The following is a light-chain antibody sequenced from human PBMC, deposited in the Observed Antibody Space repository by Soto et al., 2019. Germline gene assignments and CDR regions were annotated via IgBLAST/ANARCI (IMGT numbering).Light chain of an antibody. CDR2: GAS. CDR3: QKYKSWPIK. J-gene: IGKJ5*01. V-gene: IGKV3D-15*01. CDR1: QSINRD. Sequence: EIVMTKSPATLSVSPGESATLTFMASQSINRDLAWYVQKPGQAPRRVVYGASTWATGVPPRFTGSGSWKEFTLTISGLQSEDFAVYYGQKYKSWPIKFGQGTRLEIK.